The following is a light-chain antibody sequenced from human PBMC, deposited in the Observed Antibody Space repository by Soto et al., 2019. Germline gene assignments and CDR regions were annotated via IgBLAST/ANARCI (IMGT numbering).Light chain of an antibody. CDR2: GAS. CDR3: QQYEKWPLT. V-gene: IGKV3D-15*01. J-gene: IGKJ4*01. Sequence: ILLTQSPATLSVSPGEGASLPCGASQSVNNNLAWYQQKPGQSPSLLVYGASTRATGIPARFSGSGAGTEFTLTISSLQSEDFAVYHCQQYEKWPLTFGGGTKVDIK. CDR1: QSVNNN.